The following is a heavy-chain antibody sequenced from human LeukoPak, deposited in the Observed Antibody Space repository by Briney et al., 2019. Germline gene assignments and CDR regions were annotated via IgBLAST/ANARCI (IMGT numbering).Heavy chain of an antibody. CDR3: AKDPSYYGDMYYFDY. Sequence: PGGSLRLSCAASGFTFSSYGMHWVRQAPGKGLEWVAFIPYHGSNKYYADSVRGRLTISRDNSKNTLYLEMNSLIAEDTAVYYCAKDPSYYGDMYYFDYWGQGTLVTVSS. J-gene: IGHJ4*02. CDR2: IPYHGSNK. V-gene: IGHV3-30*02. CDR1: GFTFSSYG. D-gene: IGHD4-17*01.